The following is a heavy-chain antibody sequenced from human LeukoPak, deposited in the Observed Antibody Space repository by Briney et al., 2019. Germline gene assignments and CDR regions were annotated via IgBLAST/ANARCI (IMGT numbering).Heavy chain of an antibody. CDR1: GYTFTSYY. CDR3: ARGGVGRYYYDSSGFDY. D-gene: IGHD3-22*01. Sequence: ASVKVSCKASGYTFTSYYMHWERQAPGQGLEWMGIINPSGGSTSYAQKFQGRVTMTRDTSTSTVYMELSSLRSEDTAVYYCARGGVGRYYYDSSGFDYWGQGTLVTVPS. J-gene: IGHJ4*02. V-gene: IGHV1-46*01. CDR2: INPSGGST.